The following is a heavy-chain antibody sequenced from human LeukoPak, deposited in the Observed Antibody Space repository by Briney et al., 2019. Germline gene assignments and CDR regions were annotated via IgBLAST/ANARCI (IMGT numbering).Heavy chain of an antibody. CDR2: IDTSGTF. D-gene: IGHD3/OR15-3a*01. CDR3: TSGPFGLRYYYYYMDV. Sequence: SETLSLTCTVSGDSISSGNYYWTWLRQPAGKGLVWIGRIDTSGTFKPKSSLKSRVTISADTTKNELSLKFISATAADAAFYPRTSGPFGLRYYYYYMDVWGKETTVTVSS. CDR1: GDSISSGNYY. V-gene: IGHV4-61*02. J-gene: IGHJ6*03.